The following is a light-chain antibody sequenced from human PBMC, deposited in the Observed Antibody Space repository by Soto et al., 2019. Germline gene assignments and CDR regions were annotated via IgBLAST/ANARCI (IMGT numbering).Light chain of an antibody. Sequence: DIQMTQSPSTLSASVGDRVTITCRASQSISSWLAWYQQKPGKAPKLLIYDASNLLSGVPSRFSGSASGTEFTLTISSLQPDDFATYYCQRYNSYPETFGQGTRWIS. J-gene: IGKJ1*01. CDR2: DAS. V-gene: IGKV1-5*01. CDR3: QRYNSYPET. CDR1: QSISSW.